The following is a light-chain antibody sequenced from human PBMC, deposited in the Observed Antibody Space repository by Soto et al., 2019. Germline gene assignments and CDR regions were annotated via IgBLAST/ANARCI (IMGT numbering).Light chain of an antibody. CDR1: HSIGSSY. J-gene: IGKJ4*01. Sequence: EVVLPQSPGTLSLSPVKIATLSFRAIHSIGSSYLAWYQQKPGQAPRLLIYGASSRATGIPDRFSGSGSGTDFTLTISSLEPEDFAVYYCQQRSNWPPITFGGGTKVDIK. CDR2: GAS. V-gene: IGKV3D-20*02. CDR3: QQRSNWPPIT.